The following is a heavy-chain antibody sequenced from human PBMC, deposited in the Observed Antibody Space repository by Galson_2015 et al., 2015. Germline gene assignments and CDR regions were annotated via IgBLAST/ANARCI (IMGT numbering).Heavy chain of an antibody. Sequence: SLRLSCAASRFTFSSYAMSWVRQAPGKGLEWVSDISNSGGITYYADSVKGRFTISRDNSKNTLYLQMNSLRADDTAVYYCAKDRDSGSYYYYYGMDVWGQGTTVTVSS. CDR3: AKDRDSGSYYYYYGMDV. CDR1: RFTFSSYA. D-gene: IGHD1-26*01. V-gene: IGHV3-23*01. J-gene: IGHJ6*02. CDR2: ISNSGGIT.